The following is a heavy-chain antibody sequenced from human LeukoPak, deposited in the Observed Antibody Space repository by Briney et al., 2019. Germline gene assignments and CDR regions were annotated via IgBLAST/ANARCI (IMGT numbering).Heavy chain of an antibody. V-gene: IGHV1-18*01. CDR1: GYTFTSYG. CDR3: ARTGYCSGGSCSYDAFDI. J-gene: IGHJ3*02. D-gene: IGHD2-15*01. CDR2: ISAYNGNT. Sequence: ASVKVSCKASGYTFTSYGISWVRQAPGQGLEWMGWISAYNGNTNYAQKLQGRVTMTTDTSTSTAYMELRSLRSDDTAVYYCARTGYCSGGSCSYDAFDIWGQGTMVTVSS.